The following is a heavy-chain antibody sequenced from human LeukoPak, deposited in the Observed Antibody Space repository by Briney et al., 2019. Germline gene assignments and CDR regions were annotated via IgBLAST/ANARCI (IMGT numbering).Heavy chain of an antibody. CDR3: ASGSSSWGTQPKYFFDY. D-gene: IGHD6-13*01. Sequence: SQTLSLTCTVSGGSISSGDYYWSWIRQPPGKDLEWIGYIYYSGSTDYNPSLKSRVTMSLDTSKNQFSLMLDSATAADTAVYYCASGSSSWGTQPKYFFDYWGHGTLVTVSS. J-gene: IGHJ4*01. CDR1: GGSISSGDYY. CDR2: IYYSGST. V-gene: IGHV4-30-4*01.